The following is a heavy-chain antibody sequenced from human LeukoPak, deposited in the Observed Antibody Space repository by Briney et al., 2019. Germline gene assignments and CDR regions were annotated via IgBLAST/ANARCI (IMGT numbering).Heavy chain of an antibody. V-gene: IGHV3-23*01. Sequence: GGSLRLSCAASGFTFSNAWMSWVRQAPGKGLEWVSAISGSGGSTYYADSVKGRFTISRDNSKNTLYLQMNSLRAEDTAVYYCAKRHNYGSGSYYFDYWGQGTLVTVSS. CDR1: GFTFSNAW. J-gene: IGHJ4*02. CDR2: ISGSGGST. CDR3: AKRHNYGSGSYYFDY. D-gene: IGHD3-10*01.